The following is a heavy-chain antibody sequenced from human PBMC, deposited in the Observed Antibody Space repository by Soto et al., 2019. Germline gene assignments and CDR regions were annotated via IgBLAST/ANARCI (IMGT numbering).Heavy chain of an antibody. CDR1: GGSFTMYG. D-gene: IGHD6-13*01. Sequence: QVQLVQSGAEVKKPGSSVKVSCRPSGGSFTMYGISWVRQAPGQGLEWMGGIIPRFGSPNYAQNFQGRVTITSDESSSTVYMQLSSLRIEDTAINYCARDRIAAALVTYDGMEVWGQGTTVAVSS. CDR2: IIPRFGSP. V-gene: IGHV1-69*01. J-gene: IGHJ6*01. CDR3: ARDRIAAALVTYDGMEV.